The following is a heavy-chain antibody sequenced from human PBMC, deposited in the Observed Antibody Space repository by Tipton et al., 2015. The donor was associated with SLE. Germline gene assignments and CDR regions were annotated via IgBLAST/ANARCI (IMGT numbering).Heavy chain of an antibody. CDR1: GVSISNYY. Sequence: TLSLTCYVTGVSISNYYWTWIRQSPGKGLEWIGNVCKNYNPSLESRVTISVDTSRNLFSLNLSSVTAADTAVYYCARGKRHYDVLTGYYSKPHYFDFWGQGTVVAVSS. V-gene: IGHV4-59*01. CDR2: VCKN. CDR3: ARGKRHYDVLTGYYSKPHYFDF. D-gene: IGHD3-9*01. J-gene: IGHJ4*02.